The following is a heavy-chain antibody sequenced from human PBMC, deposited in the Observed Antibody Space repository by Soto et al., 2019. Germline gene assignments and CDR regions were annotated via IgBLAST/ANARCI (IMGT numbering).Heavy chain of an antibody. J-gene: IGHJ4*02. V-gene: IGHV2-5*02. CDR1: GFSLSTSGVG. CDR3: PQKGPEDWPLDY. CDR2: IYWDDSK. Sequence: QITLKESGPTLVRPTQTLTLTCAFSGFSLSTSGVGVGWIRQPPGKALEWLAVIYWDDSKHDSPSLRSRLTITKDTSKNQVVLTMTTMDPMDTGTYYCPQKGPEDWPLDYWGQGTLVTVSS. D-gene: IGHD3-9*01.